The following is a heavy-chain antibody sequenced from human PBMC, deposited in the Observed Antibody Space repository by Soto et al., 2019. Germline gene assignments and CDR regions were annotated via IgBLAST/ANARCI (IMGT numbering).Heavy chain of an antibody. Sequence: QVQLVQSGAEVQKPGSSVNVSCKASGDTPSTYAISWVRQAPGQGLEWMGGIIPILGRPNYAQRFQGRITISADTSTRTTYMELNSVTSDDTAVFYCAILGLDVDSWGKGTLVIVSS. CDR3: AILGLDVDS. CDR1: GDTPSTYA. V-gene: IGHV1-69*14. CDR2: IIPILGRP. D-gene: IGHD3-16*01. J-gene: IGHJ4*02.